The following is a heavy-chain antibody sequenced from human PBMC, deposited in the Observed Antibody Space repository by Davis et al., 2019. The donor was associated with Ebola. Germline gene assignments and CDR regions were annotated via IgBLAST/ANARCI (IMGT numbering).Heavy chain of an antibody. CDR3: ARDPERYYYYGMDV. J-gene: IGHJ6*04. CDR2: ISSSSSYI. Sequence: GGSLRLSCAASGFTFSSYWMSWVRQAPGKGLEWVSSISSSSSYIYYADSVKGRFTISRDNAKNSLYLHMNSLRAEDTAVYYCARDPERYYYYGMDVWGKGTTVTVSS. V-gene: IGHV3-21*01. CDR1: GFTFSSYW.